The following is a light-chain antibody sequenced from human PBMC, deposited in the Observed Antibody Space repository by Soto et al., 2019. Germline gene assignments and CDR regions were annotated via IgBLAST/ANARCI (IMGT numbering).Light chain of an antibody. CDR2: GAS. Sequence: EIVMTQSPATLSVSPGERAALSCRASQSVSSNLAWYLQKPGQAPRLLIYGASTRATGIPARFSGSGSGTEFTLTISSLQSEDFAVYCCQQYNNWPPTFGQGTKVEIK. CDR3: QQYNNWPPT. CDR1: QSVSSN. J-gene: IGKJ1*01. V-gene: IGKV3-15*01.